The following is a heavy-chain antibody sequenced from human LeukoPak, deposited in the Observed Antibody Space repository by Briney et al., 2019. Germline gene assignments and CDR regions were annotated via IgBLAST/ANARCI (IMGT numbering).Heavy chain of an antibody. D-gene: IGHD2-2*01. V-gene: IGHV1-2*02. CDR1: EDTFTGYY. CDR3: ATDHCTRTNCYEDYYHGMDV. Sequence: ASVRVSCKASEDTFTGYYIHWVRQAPGQGLEWMGWVNPNNGVTEYAQEFQGRVTMTRDTSLSTAYMELSRLSSDDTAVYYCATDHCTRTNCYEDYYHGMDVWGQGTTVTVSS. CDR2: VNPNNGVT. J-gene: IGHJ6*02.